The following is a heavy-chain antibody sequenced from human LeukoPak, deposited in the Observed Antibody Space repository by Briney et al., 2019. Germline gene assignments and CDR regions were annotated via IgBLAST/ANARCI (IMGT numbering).Heavy chain of an antibody. J-gene: IGHJ4*02. CDR2: IYYSGST. D-gene: IGHD1-26*01. V-gene: IGHV4-59*12. CDR1: GGSISSYY. CDR3: ARSGSYPGYFDH. Sequence: SETLSLTCTVSGGSISSYYWSWIRQPPGKGLEWIGYIYYSGSTNYNPSLKSRVTISVDKSKNQFSLKLSSVTAADTAVYYCARSGSYPGYFDHWGQGTLVTVSS.